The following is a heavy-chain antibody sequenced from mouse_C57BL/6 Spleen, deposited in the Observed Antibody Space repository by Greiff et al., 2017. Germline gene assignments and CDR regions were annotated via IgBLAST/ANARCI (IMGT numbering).Heavy chain of an antibody. Sequence: EVQRVESGAELVRPGASVKLSCTASGFNIKDDYMHWVKQRPEQGLEWIGWIDPENGDTEYASKFQGKATITADTSSNTAYLQLSSLTSEDTAVYYCTNSYYFDYWGQGTTLTVSS. CDR3: TNSYYFDY. CDR1: GFNIKDDY. J-gene: IGHJ2*01. CDR2: IDPENGDT. V-gene: IGHV14-4*01.